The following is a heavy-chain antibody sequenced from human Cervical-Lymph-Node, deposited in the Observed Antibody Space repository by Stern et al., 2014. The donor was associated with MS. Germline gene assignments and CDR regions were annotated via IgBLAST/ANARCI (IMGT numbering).Heavy chain of an antibody. V-gene: IGHV3-9*01. CDR3: ATANYEFGYYGMDV. J-gene: IGHJ6*02. CDR2: ISWSGTKI. Sequence: QLVESGGGLVQPCRSLRLSCAAAGFAFDDYAMHWVRQAPGKGLEWVSGISWSGTKIGYANTVKGRFTISRDNAKNSLCLQWNNLRAEDTALYYCATANYEFGYYGMDVWGQGTAVTVS. CDR1: GFAFDDYA. D-gene: IGHD3-3*01.